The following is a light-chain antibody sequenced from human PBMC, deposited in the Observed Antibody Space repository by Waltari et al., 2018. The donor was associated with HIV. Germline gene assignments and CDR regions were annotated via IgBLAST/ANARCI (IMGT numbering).Light chain of an antibody. CDR3: QQYNNWPPYT. CDR1: QSVSSD. V-gene: IGKV3-15*01. J-gene: IGKJ2*01. CDR2: GES. Sequence: EIVMTQSPATLSVSPGERATLSCRASQSVSSDLAWYQQKPGQGPRFLIYGESTRATGIPAMVSGSGSGTEFTLTISSLQAEDFVVYYCQQYNNWPPYTFGQGTKLEIK.